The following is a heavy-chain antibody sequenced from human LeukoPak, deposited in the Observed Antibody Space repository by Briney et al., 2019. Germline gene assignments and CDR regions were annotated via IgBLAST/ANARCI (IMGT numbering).Heavy chain of an antibody. CDR1: GFTFSGYA. Sequence: GGSLRLSCVTSGFTFSGYAMNWVRQAPGKGLEWVSGISRSGSAIYYADSVKGRFTISRDNAKNTLYLDLSSLRAEDTAVYYCAKLQQQLVDGGMDVWGQGTTVTVSS. CDR3: AKLQQQLVDGGMDV. V-gene: IGHV3-23*01. CDR2: ISRSGSAI. D-gene: IGHD6-13*01. J-gene: IGHJ6*02.